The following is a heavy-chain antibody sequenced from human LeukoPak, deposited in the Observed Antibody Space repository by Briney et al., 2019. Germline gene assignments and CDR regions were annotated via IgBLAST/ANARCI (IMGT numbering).Heavy chain of an antibody. Sequence: PGGSLRLSCAASGFTFSDHYMDWVRQAPGKGLEWVGRTRNKANSYTTEYAASVKGRFTISRDDSKNSLYLQMNSLKTEDTAVYYCAKYRNYYDSSGYYAFDYWGQGTLVTVSS. CDR2: TRNKANSYTT. J-gene: IGHJ4*02. D-gene: IGHD3-22*01. CDR3: AKYRNYYDSSGYYAFDY. V-gene: IGHV3-72*01. CDR1: GFTFSDHY.